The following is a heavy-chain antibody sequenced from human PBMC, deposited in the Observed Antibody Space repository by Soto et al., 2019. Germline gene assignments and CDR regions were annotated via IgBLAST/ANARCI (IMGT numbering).Heavy chain of an antibody. V-gene: IGHV3-30*18. Sequence: GGSLRLSCGASGFTFSSYGVHWFGQAPGQGLEGGAVISNDGSNKYYADAVKGGFTISRDNSKNTLYLQMNSLRAEDTAVYYCAKDLFDLAESRTDPFDYWGQGT. D-gene: IGHD2-21*01. J-gene: IGHJ4*02. CDR2: ISNDGSNK. CDR1: GFTFSSYG. CDR3: AKDLFDLAESRTDPFDY.